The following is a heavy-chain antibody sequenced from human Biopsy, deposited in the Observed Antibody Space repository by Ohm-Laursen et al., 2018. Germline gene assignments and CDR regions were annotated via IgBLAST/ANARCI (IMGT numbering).Heavy chain of an antibody. CDR3: ARGEGSSWFDP. CDR1: GDSFTSYA. CDR2: IIPIPNVA. V-gene: IGHV1-69*01. Sequence: ASSVKVSCKASGDSFTSYAIGWVRQAPGQGLEWMGGIIPIPNVATYAQKFQGRTTITADESTSTAYMELSSLTSDDTAVYFCARGEGSSWFDPWGHGTLVTVSS. J-gene: IGHJ5*02. D-gene: IGHD1-26*01.